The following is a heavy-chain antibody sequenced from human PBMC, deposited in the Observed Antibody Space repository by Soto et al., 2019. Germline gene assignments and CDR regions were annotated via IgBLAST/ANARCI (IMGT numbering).Heavy chain of an antibody. CDR3: ARGHPGIATY. CDR1: GGSFNRHT. J-gene: IGHJ4*02. D-gene: IGHD6-13*01. V-gene: IGHV1-69*01. CDR2: IIPIFGTA. Sequence: QVQLVQSGAEVRKPGSSVRVSCKASGGSFNRHTISWVRQAPGQGLEWMGGIIPIFGTANHAQKFQGRVTIIADESTSTVYMELSSLRSDDTAIYYCARGHPGIATYWGQGTLVTVSS.